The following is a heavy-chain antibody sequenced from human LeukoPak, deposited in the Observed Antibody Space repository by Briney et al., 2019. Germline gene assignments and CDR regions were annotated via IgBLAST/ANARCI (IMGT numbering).Heavy chain of an antibody. Sequence: GGSLRLSCAASGFTFSDYYMNWIRQAPGKGLEWVSYISSSGSTIYYADSVKGRFTISRDNSKNTLYLQMNSLRAEDTAVYYCARSQRRAYCGGGCPLDAFDIWGQGTMVTVSS. CDR1: GFTFSDYY. D-gene: IGHD2-21*02. V-gene: IGHV3-11*04. CDR3: ARSQRRAYCGGGCPLDAFDI. CDR2: ISSSGSTI. J-gene: IGHJ3*02.